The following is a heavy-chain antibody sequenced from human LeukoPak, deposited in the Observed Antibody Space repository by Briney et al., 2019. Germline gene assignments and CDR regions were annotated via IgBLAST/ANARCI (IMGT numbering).Heavy chain of an antibody. CDR1: GFTFSSYA. V-gene: IGHV3-30-3*01. J-gene: IGHJ4*02. Sequence: PGRSLRLSCAASGFTFSSYAMHWVRQAPGKGLEWVAVISYDGSNKYYADSVKGRFTISRDNAKNSLYLQMNSLRAEDTAVYYCASGLDGDYGNDEASTFDYWGQGTLVTVSS. D-gene: IGHD4-17*01. CDR2: ISYDGSNK. CDR3: ASGLDGDYGNDEASTFDY.